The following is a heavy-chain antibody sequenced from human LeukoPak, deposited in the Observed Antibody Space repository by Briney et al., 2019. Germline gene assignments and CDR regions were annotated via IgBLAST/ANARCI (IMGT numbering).Heavy chain of an antibody. CDR2: ISSSSSYI. D-gene: IGHD6-19*01. CDR3: ARDGLKQWLAHYYYYGMDV. J-gene: IGHJ6*02. V-gene: IGHV3-21*01. Sequence: PGGSLRLSCAASGFTFSSYSMNWVRQAPGKGLEWVSSISSSSSYIYYADSVKGRFTISRDNAKNSLYLQMNSLRAEDTAVYYCARDGLKQWLAHYYYYGMDVWGQGTTVNVSS. CDR1: GFTFSSYS.